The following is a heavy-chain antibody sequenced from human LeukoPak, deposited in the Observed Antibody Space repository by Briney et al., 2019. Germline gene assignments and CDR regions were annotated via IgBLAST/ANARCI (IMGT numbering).Heavy chain of an antibody. CDR2: IYTSGST. D-gene: IGHD2-2*01. V-gene: IGHV4-4*07. Sequence: PSETLSLTCTVSGGSISSYYWSRIRQPAGKGLEWIGRIYTSGSTNYNPSLKSRVTMSVDTSKNQFSLKLSSVTAADTAVYYCARGYCSSTSCLFDYWGQGTLVTVSS. CDR3: ARGYCSSTSCLFDY. CDR1: GGSISSYY. J-gene: IGHJ4*02.